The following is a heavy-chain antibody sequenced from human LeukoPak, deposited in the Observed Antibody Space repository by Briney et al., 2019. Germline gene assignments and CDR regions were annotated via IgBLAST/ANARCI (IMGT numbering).Heavy chain of an antibody. J-gene: IGHJ6*03. CDR1: GYTFTGYY. Sequence: ASVKVSCKASGYTFTGYYMHWVRQAPGQGLEWMGWINPNSGGTNYAQKFQGSVTMTRDTSISTAYMELSRLRSDDTAVYYCARVGQGTGYYYYYYMDVWGKGTTVTVSS. V-gene: IGHV1-2*02. CDR2: INPNSGGT. CDR3: ARVGQGTGYYYYYYMDV. D-gene: IGHD3/OR15-3a*01.